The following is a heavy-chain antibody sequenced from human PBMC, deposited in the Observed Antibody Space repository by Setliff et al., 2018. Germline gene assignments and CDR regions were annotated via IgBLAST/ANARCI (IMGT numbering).Heavy chain of an antibody. CDR1: GFTFSSYA. CDR2: ISGSGITI. J-gene: IGHJ6*02. CDR3: ARRLPYFGMDV. Sequence: GGSLRLSCAVSGFTFSSYAMSWVRQAPGKGLEWISKISGSGITIYYADSVRGRFTISRDSAKNSLHLQMTSLSAEDTAVYYCARRLPYFGMDVWGQGTTVTVS. D-gene: IGHD2-15*01. V-gene: IGHV3-48*03.